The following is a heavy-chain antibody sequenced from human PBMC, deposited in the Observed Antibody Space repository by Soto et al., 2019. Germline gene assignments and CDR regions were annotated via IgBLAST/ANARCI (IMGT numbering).Heavy chain of an antibody. CDR3: AATKGWLEPPKGDC. D-gene: IGHD2-8*01. CDR2: IKSDAYGGAI. J-gene: IGHJ4*02. Sequence: EVQLVESGGGLVKPGGSLRLSCAGSGFTFSNAWMSWVRRAPGKGLEWVGRIKSDAYGGAIDYAAPVKGRFTISRDDSKNTLLLQMSNLRAEDTAVDSCAATKGWLEPPKGDCWGQGTAVIVSS. CDR1: GFTFSNAW. V-gene: IGHV3-15*01.